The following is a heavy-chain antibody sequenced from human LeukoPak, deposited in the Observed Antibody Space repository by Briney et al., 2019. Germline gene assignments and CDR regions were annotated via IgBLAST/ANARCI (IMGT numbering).Heavy chain of an antibody. CDR3: ARTLDSSSWWDTANTFWYFDY. J-gene: IGHJ4*02. V-gene: IGHV3-11*01. D-gene: IGHD6-13*01. CDR2: ISGSGGST. CDR1: GFTVSSNY. Sequence: GGSLRLSCAASGFTVSSNYMSWVRQAPGKGLEWVSAISGSGGSTYYADSVKGRFTISRDNAKNSLYLQMNSLRAEDTAVYYCARTLDSSSWWDTANTFWYFDYWGQGTLVTVSS.